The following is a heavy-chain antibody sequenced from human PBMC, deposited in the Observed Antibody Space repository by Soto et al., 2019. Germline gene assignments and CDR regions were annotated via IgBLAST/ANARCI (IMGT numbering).Heavy chain of an antibody. CDR3: TTDAWAVAGTDFDY. J-gene: IGHJ4*02. CDR1: GFTFSNAW. V-gene: IGHV3-15*01. D-gene: IGHD6-19*01. Sequence: EVQLVESGGGLVKPGGSLRLSCAASGFTFSNAWMSWVRQAPGKGLEWVGRIKSKTDGGTTDYAAPVKGRFTISRDDSKNTLYLQMNSLKTEDTAVYYCTTDAWAVAGTDFDYWGQGTLVTVSS. CDR2: IKSKTDGGTT.